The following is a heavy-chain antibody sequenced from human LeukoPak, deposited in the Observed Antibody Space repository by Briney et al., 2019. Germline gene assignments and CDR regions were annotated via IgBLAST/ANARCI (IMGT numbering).Heavy chain of an antibody. V-gene: IGHV1-46*01. CDR3: ARDVRIVVVVAATRDYYYYGMDV. CDR2: INPSGGST. D-gene: IGHD2-15*01. CDR1: GYTFTSYY. Sequence: ASVTVSCKASGYTFTSYYMHWVRQAPGQGLEWMGIINPSGGSTIYAQKFQGRVTMTRDTSTSTVYMELSSLRSEDTAVYYCARDVRIVVVVAATRDYYYYGMDVWGQGTTVTVSS. J-gene: IGHJ6*02.